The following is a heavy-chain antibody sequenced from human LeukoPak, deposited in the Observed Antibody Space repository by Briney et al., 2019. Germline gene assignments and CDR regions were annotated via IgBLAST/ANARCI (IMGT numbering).Heavy chain of an antibody. Sequence: PGGSLRLSCVVSGFPFTNAWMSWVRQAPGKGLEWVGRIKSKTDGGTADYAAPVRGRFTMWRDDARSALYLQMNSLQTEDTAVYYCTPDLMDVWGKWTTVTVSS. J-gene: IGHJ6*03. CDR2: IKSKTDGGTA. CDR3: TPDLMDV. CDR1: GFPFTNAW. V-gene: IGHV3-15*01.